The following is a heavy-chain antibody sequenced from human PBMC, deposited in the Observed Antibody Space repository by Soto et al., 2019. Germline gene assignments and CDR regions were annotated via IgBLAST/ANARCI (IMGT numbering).Heavy chain of an antibody. CDR2: IYHTGNA. Sequence: SETLSLSCSVSGDSISNSRFYWAWIRQPPGEGLEWIGSIYHTGNAYYNPSLKSRVTISVDTSKNQFSLKLTSVTAADAALYYCARDFFDSSDYTTNWFDPWGQGTLVTVSS. V-gene: IGHV4-39*01. CDR1: GDSISNSRFY. J-gene: IGHJ5*02. CDR3: ARDFFDSSDYTTNWFDP. D-gene: IGHD3-22*01.